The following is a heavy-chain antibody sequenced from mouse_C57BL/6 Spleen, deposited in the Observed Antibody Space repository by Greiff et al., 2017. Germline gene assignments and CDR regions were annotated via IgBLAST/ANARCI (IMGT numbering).Heavy chain of an antibody. Sequence: QLQESGAELVKPGASVKLSCTASGFNIKDYYMHWVKQRTEQGLEWIGRIDPEDGETKYAPKFQGKATIAADTSSNTANLQRSSLTSVDTAVYYCAGTKLRAMDYWGQGTSVTVSS. CDR1: GFNIKDYY. V-gene: IGHV14-2*01. CDR2: IDPEDGET. J-gene: IGHJ4*01. D-gene: IGHD1-1*01. CDR3: AGTKLRAMDY.